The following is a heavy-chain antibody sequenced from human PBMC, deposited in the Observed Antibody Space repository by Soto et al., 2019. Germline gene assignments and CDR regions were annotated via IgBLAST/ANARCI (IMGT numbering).Heavy chain of an antibody. CDR1: GFTFDDHA. D-gene: IGHD2-2*01. Sequence: SLRLSCAASGFTFDDHAMHWVRQGPGKGLEWVSGISWNSGTIVYAESVKGRFTISRDDTKNTLYLEMNSLRVEDTAVYYCAKDPPWTVGPLAMDVWGQGTTVTVYS. CDR3: AKDPPWTVGPLAMDV. V-gene: IGHV3-9*01. J-gene: IGHJ6*02. CDR2: ISWNSGTI.